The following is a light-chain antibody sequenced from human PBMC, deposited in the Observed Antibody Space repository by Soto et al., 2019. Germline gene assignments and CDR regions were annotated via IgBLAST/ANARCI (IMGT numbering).Light chain of an antibody. Sequence: QSVLTQPPSVSGAPGQRVTISCTGSSSNIWAGYDVHWYQQLPGTAPKLLIYGNSNRPSGVPDRFSGSKSGTSASLAITGLQAEDEADYYCQSYDSSLWGVFGGGTKLTVL. J-gene: IGLJ2*01. V-gene: IGLV1-40*01. CDR3: QSYDSSLWGV. CDR1: SSNIWAGYD. CDR2: GNS.